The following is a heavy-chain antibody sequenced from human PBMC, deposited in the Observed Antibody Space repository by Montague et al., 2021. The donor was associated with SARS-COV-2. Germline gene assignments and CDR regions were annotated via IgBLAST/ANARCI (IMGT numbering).Heavy chain of an antibody. CDR2: IDWDDDK. V-gene: IGHV2-70*01. J-gene: IGHJ4*02. Sequence: PALVKPTQTLTLTCTFSGFSLSTSGMCVSWIRQPPGKALEWLALIDWDDDKYHSTSLKTRLTISKDTSKNQVVLTMTNMDPVDTATYYCARIPYDILTGYYSGFDYWGQGTLVTVSS. D-gene: IGHD3-9*01. CDR1: GFSLSTSGMC. CDR3: ARIPYDILTGYYSGFDY.